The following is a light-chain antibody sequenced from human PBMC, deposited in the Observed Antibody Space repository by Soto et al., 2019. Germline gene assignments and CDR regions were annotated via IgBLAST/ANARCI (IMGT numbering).Light chain of an antibody. V-gene: IGKV3-15*01. Sequence: EIVLTQSPVTLSLSPGERATLSCRASQSVRNTYLAWYQQKPGQPPRLLIYGASTRATGIPARFSGSGSGTEFTLTISGLQSEDFALYYCQQYNIWPPYTFGQGTRLEIK. J-gene: IGKJ5*01. CDR2: GAS. CDR1: QSVRNTY. CDR3: QQYNIWPPYT.